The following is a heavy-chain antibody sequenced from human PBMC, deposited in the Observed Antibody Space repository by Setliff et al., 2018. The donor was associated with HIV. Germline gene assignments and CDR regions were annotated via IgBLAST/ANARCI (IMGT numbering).Heavy chain of an antibody. D-gene: IGHD3-16*02. CDR1: GFTLSRYW. V-gene: IGHV3-7*01. J-gene: IGHJ4*02. CDR3: ASPYYDFVWGSYQPDY. Sequence: PGGSLRLSCAASGFTLSRYWMSWGRQAPGKGLEWVANINQDGSERHYVDSVKGRFTISRDNAKNLLSLQMNSLRVEDTAVYYCASPYYDFVWGSYQPDYWGQGTLVTVSS. CDR2: INQDGSER.